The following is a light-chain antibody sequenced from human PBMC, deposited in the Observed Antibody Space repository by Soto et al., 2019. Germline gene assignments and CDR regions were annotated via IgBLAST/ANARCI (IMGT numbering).Light chain of an antibody. CDR3: SSRTCSGTRV. Sequence: QSALTQSASVSGSPGQAITISCTGSSSDIGGYNYVSWYQQHPGRAPKLIIYEVSARPSGICDRFSGSKSGNTASLTISGLQAEDESVYYCSSRTCSGTRVFGGGTKVTGL. V-gene: IGLV2-14*03. CDR1: SSDIGGYNY. CDR2: EVS. J-gene: IGLJ2*01.